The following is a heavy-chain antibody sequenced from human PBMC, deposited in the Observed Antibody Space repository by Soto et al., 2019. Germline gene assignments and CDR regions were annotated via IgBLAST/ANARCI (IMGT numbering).Heavy chain of an antibody. D-gene: IGHD2-21*02. J-gene: IGHJ3*02. Sequence: QVQLQQWGAGLLKPSETLSLTCAVYGGFVSSGSYYWSWIRQPPGKGLEWIGEMSHSGGTHFNPSRRSRVPLTGGTSKNQFWMKMSTVTAADTALYYCARVERGTATTVVDAFDIWGPGTMVTVSS. V-gene: IGHV4-34*01. CDR1: GGFVSSGSYY. CDR3: ARVERGTATTVVDAFDI. CDR2: MSHSGGT.